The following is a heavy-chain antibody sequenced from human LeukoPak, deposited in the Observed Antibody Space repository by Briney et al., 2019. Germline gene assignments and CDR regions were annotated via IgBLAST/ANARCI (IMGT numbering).Heavy chain of an antibody. V-gene: IGHV1-8*03. D-gene: IGHD2-21*01. Sequence: ASVKVSCKASGYTFTSYDINWVRQATGQGLEWMGWMNPNSGNTGYAQKFQGRVTITRNTSISTAYMELSSLRSEDTAVYYCAKGSMVVVGGSPRGHFGLDVWGQGTTVIVSS. CDR2: MNPNSGNT. CDR1: GYTFTSYD. CDR3: AKGSMVVVGGSPRGHFGLDV. J-gene: IGHJ6*02.